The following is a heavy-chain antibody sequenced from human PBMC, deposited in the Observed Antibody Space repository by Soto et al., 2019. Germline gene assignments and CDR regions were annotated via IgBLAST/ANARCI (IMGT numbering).Heavy chain of an antibody. CDR3: ASAGYSSSSLAWFDP. V-gene: IGHV1-69*06. CDR1: GGTFSSYA. J-gene: IGHJ5*02. D-gene: IGHD6-6*01. CDR2: IIPIFGTA. Sequence: SVKVSCKASGGTFSSYAIRWVRQAPGQGLEWMGGIIPIFGTANYAQKFQGRVTITADKSTSTAYMELSSLRSEDTAVYYCASAGYSSSSLAWFDPWGQGTLVTVSS.